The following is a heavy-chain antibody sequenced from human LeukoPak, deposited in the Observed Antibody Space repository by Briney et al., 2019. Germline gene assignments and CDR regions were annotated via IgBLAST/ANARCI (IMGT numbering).Heavy chain of an antibody. CDR1: GGSISSGSYY. D-gene: IGHD1-26*01. CDR2: IYTSGST. J-gene: IGHJ4*01. CDR3: ARGGNYFDY. Sequence: SETLSLTCTVSGGSISSGSYYWSWIRQPAGKGLEWIGRIYTSGSTNYNPSLSSRVTISQGTSKNQFYLQLTSVTATDTAVYYCARGGNYFDYWGQGTLVTVSS. V-gene: IGHV4-61*02.